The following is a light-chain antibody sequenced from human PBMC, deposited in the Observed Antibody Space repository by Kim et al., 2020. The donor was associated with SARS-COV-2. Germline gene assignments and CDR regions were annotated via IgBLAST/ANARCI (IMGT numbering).Light chain of an antibody. Sequence: DIQMTQSPSTLSASVGDRVTITCRASQSISSWLAWYQQKPGKAPKLLIYKASSLEGGVPSRFSGSGSGTEFTLTISTLQPDDCATYSCQQYDSYPYTFGQGTKLEI. CDR2: KAS. J-gene: IGKJ2*01. CDR3: QQYDSYPYT. V-gene: IGKV1-5*03. CDR1: QSISSW.